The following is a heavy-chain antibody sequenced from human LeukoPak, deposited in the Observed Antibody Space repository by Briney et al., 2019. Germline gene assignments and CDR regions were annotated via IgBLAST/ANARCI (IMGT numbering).Heavy chain of an antibody. J-gene: IGHJ4*02. D-gene: IGHD3-22*01. CDR1: GYTFTGYY. V-gene: IGHV7-4-1*02. Sequence: ASVKVSCKASGYTFTGYYMHWVRQAPGQGLEWMGWINTNTGNPTYAQGFTGRFVFSLDTSVSTAYLQISSLKAEDTAVYYCARAWNYDSIEGPFDYWGQGTLVTVSS. CDR2: INTNTGNP. CDR3: ARAWNYDSIEGPFDY.